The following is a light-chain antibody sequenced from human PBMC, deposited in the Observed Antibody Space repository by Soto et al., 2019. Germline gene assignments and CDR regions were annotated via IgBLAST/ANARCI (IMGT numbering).Light chain of an antibody. V-gene: IGKV1-39*01. CDR2: AAS. J-gene: IGKJ1*01. CDR1: QSISSY. CDR3: QQSYSTPRT. Sequence: IPMNQSPSSLSASVGDRVAITCRASQSISSYLHWYQQKPGKAPKLLIYAASNLQSGVPSRFSASGSGTDFTLTLNSLQPEDFATYYCQQSYSTPRTFGQGTKVDIK.